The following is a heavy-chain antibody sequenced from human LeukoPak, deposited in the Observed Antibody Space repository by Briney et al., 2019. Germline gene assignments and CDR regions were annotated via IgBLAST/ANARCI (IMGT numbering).Heavy chain of an antibody. J-gene: IGHJ4*02. CDR3: AGGEPYVY. D-gene: IGHD1-14*01. V-gene: IGHV3-33*01. CDR1: GFTFTTYG. CDR2: VWYDGSNK. Sequence: GGSLRLSCAASGFTFTTYGMHWVRQAPGKGLEWVAIVWYDGSNKYYADSVRGRFTISRDNSKNTLYLQMNSLRVEDTAMYYCAGGEPYVYWGQGTLVTVSS.